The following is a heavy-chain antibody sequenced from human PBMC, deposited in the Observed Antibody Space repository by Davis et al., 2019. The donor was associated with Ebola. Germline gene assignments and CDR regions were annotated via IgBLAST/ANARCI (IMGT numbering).Heavy chain of an antibody. CDR1: GFTFSSYS. Sequence: PGGSLRLSCAASGFTFSSYSMNWVRQAPGKGLEWVSSISSSSSYIYYADSVKGRFTISRDNAKNSLYLQMNSLRAEDTAVYYCARGGAGTNGVWALLVYYGMDVWGKGTTVTVSS. CDR2: ISSSSSYI. CDR3: ARGGAGTNGVWALLVYYGMDV. D-gene: IGHD2-8*01. V-gene: IGHV3-21*01. J-gene: IGHJ6*04.